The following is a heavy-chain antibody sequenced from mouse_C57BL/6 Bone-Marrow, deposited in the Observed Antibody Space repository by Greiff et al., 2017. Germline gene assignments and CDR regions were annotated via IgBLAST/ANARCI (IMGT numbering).Heavy chain of an antibody. Sequence: DVKLVESGGGLVQPGGSLKLSCAASGFTFSDYYMYWVRQTPEKRLEWVAYISNGGGSTYYPDTVKGRFTISRDNAKNTLYLQMSRLKSEDTAMYYCAGSITTVVATEPYYAMDYWGQGTSVTVSS. V-gene: IGHV5-12*01. CDR3: AGSITTVVATEPYYAMDY. D-gene: IGHD1-1*01. CDR2: ISNGGGST. J-gene: IGHJ4*01. CDR1: GFTFSDYY.